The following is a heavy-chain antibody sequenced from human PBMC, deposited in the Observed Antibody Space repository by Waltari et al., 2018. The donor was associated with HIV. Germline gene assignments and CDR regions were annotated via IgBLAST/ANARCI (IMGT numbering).Heavy chain of an antibody. CDR3: ASGRIFDESGYYGKF. J-gene: IGHJ4*02. Sequence: EVQLVESGGGLVQPGGSLRPSCAVSGFTFSRYTMNWVRQAPGKRLEWVSYINREGSIKYYADSVKGRFTISRDNAKNSLYLQMSGLRGEDTAVYYCASGRIFDESGYYGKFWGQGTRVTVAS. V-gene: IGHV3-48*04. D-gene: IGHD3-22*01. CDR1: GFTFSRYT. CDR2: INREGSIK.